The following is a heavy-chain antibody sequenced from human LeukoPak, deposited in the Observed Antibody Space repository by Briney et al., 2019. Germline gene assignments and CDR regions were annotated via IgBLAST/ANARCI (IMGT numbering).Heavy chain of an antibody. CDR2: IYYSGST. CDR1: GGSFSGYY. V-gene: IGHV4-59*01. Sequence: SETLSLTCAVYGGSFSGYYWSWIRQPPGKGLEWIGYIYYSGSTNYNPSLKSRVTISVDTSKNQFSLKLSSVTAADTAVYYCASTYDRASAFDIWGQGTMVTVSS. D-gene: IGHD3-22*01. J-gene: IGHJ3*02. CDR3: ASTYDRASAFDI.